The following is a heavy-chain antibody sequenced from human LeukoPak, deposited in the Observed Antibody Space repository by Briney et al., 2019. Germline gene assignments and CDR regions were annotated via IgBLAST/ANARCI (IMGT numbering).Heavy chain of an antibody. V-gene: IGHV4-39*01. CDR3: ARHISLWFGELNWFDP. Sequence: SETLSLSCTVSGGSISSSSYYWGWIRQPPGKGLEWLGRIYYSGSTSYNPSLKSRGAISVDTSKNQFSMKLSTVTAADTAVYYCARHISLWFGELNWFDPWGQGTLVTVSS. CDR1: GGSISSSSYY. J-gene: IGHJ5*02. D-gene: IGHD3-10*01. CDR2: IYYSGST.